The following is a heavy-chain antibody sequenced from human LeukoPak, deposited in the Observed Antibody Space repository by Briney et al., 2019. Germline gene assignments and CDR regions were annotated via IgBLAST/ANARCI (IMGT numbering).Heavy chain of an antibody. CDR2: INHSGST. CDR3: ARGQILRGFQKYYYDSSGYYSFDY. Sequence: SETLSLTCAVYGGSFSGYYWSWLRQPPGKGLEGIGEINHSGSTNYNPSLKSRVTISVDTSKNQFSLKLSSVTAADTAVYYCARGQILRGFQKYYYDSSGYYSFDYWGQGTLVTVSS. J-gene: IGHJ4*02. CDR1: GGSFSGYY. D-gene: IGHD3-22*01. V-gene: IGHV4-34*01.